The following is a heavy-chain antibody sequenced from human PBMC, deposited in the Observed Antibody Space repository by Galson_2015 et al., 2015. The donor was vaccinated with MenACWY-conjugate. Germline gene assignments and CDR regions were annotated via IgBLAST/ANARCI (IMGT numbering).Heavy chain of an antibody. CDR3: ARGLGGWLGSGGDY. J-gene: IGHJ4*02. Sequence: SLRLSCAASGFTFSSYAMHWVRQAPGKGLEWVAVISYDGSNKYYADSVKGRFTISRDNSKNTLYLQMNSLRAEDTAVYYCARGLGGWLGSGGDYWRAGPLFTVSS. CDR2: ISYDGSNK. CDR1: GFTFSSYA. V-gene: IGHV3-30*04. D-gene: IGHD6-19*01.